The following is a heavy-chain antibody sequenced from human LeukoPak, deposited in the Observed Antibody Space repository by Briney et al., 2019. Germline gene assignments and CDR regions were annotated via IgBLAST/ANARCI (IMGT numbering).Heavy chain of an antibody. CDR3: TKGYYEPFDY. D-gene: IGHD3-22*01. J-gene: IGHJ4*02. V-gene: IGHV4-59*01. CDR1: GAPLRTYY. CDR2: ISDSGTT. Sequence: SETPSLTCTVSGAPLRTYYWDWIRQAPGKGLEWIGCISDSGTTYYNPSLKSRVTISLDTSKNHFSLKLTSVTAADTAVYFCTKGYYEPFDYWGQGMMVTVSS.